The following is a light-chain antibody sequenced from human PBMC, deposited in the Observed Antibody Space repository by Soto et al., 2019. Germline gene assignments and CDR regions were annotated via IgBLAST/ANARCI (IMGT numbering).Light chain of an antibody. CDR3: LQHSSVPWA. Sequence: DIEMTQSPPSLSSSVADRFTITVVASQDIRIALDWFQQKPGKAPRRLIYASSSLQSGVPSRFSGSGSGTEFTLTISSLQPEDFATYFCLQHSSVPWAFGQGTKVDIK. CDR2: ASS. J-gene: IGKJ1*01. V-gene: IGKV1-17*01. CDR1: QDIRIA.